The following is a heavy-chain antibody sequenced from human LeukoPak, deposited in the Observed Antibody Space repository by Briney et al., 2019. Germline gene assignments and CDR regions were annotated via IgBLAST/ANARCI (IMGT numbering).Heavy chain of an antibody. CDR2: INHSGST. CDR3: ARAPSVLRYCSGGSCFSRGPYYFDY. CDR1: GGSFSGYY. V-gene: IGHV4-34*01. D-gene: IGHD2-15*01. Sequence: SETLSLTCAVYGGSFSGYYWSWIRQPPGKGLEWIGEINHSGSTNYNPSLKSRVTTSVDTSKNQFSLKLSSVTAADTAGYYCARAPSVLRYCSGGSCFSRGPYYFDYWGQGTLVTVSS. J-gene: IGHJ4*02.